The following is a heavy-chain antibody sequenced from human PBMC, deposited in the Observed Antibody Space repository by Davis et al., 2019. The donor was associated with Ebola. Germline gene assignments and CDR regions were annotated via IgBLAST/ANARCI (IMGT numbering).Heavy chain of an antibody. V-gene: IGHV4-39*02. CDR2: AYYSGSS. D-gene: IGHD5-18*01. Sequence: PGGSLRLSCTVPGDSIINYDFYWGWIRQTPGKGLEWIASAYYSGSSYYNPSLQSRVTISVDTSKNHFSLNLSSVTAADTGVYYCARTPTRGYSATFDYWGQGTLVTVSS. J-gene: IGHJ4*02. CDR1: GDSIINYDFY. CDR3: ARTPTRGYSATFDY.